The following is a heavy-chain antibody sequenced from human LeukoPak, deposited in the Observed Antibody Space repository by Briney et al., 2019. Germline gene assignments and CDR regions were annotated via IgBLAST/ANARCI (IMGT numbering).Heavy chain of an antibody. CDR2: INAGNGNT. D-gene: IGHD2-2*01. CDR1: GYTFTSYA. CDR3: ARGVVPAAMFDY. V-gene: IGHV1-3*01. J-gene: IGHJ4*02. Sequence: ASVKVSCKASGYTFTSYAMHWVRQAPGQRLEWMGWINAGNGNTKYSQKFQGRVTITRDTSASTAYMELSSLRSEDPAVYYCARGVVPAAMFDYWGQGTLVTVSS.